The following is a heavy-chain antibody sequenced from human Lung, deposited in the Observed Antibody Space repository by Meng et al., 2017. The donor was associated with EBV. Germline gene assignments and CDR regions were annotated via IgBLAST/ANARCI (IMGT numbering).Heavy chain of an antibody. J-gene: IGHJ5*02. CDR2: INHSGST. CDR3: ARGFVKYTVTRVGNWFNP. D-gene: IGHD4-17*01. Sequence: QLRVAGPGTVQPPEPLFLTCTVSGGSIITPGYYWSWIRQPPGKGLEWIGEINHSGSTNYNPSLKSRVTISVDTSKNQFSLKLSSVTAADTAVYYCARGFVKYTVTRVGNWFNPWGQGTLVTVSS. CDR1: GGSIITPGYY. V-gene: IGHV4-39*07.